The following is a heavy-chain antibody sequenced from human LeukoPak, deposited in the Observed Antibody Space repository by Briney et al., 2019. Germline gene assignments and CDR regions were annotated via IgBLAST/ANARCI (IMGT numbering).Heavy chain of an antibody. D-gene: IGHD5-24*01. CDR1: GGSFSGYY. V-gene: IGHV4-34*01. J-gene: IGHJ4*02. CDR3: ARGRDGYNYYDY. Sequence: SETLSLTCAVYGGSFSGYYWSWIHQPPGKGLEWIGEINHSGSTNYNPSLKSRVTISVDTSKNQFSLKLSSVTAADTAVYYCARGRDGYNYYDYWGQGTLVTVSS. CDR2: INHSGST.